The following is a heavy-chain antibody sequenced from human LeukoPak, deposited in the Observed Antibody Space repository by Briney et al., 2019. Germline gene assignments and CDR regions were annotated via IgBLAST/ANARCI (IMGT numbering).Heavy chain of an antibody. D-gene: IGHD3-9*01. CDR3: AKPPGGHFDWRPFDY. Sequence: GGSLRLSCAATGFTFSSYAMSWVRQAPGKGLEWVSAISGSGGSTYYADSVKGRFTISKDNSKNTLYLQMNSLRAEDTAVYYCAKPPGGHFDWRPFDYWGQGTLVTVSS. CDR1: GFTFSSYA. J-gene: IGHJ4*02. V-gene: IGHV3-23*01. CDR2: ISGSGGST.